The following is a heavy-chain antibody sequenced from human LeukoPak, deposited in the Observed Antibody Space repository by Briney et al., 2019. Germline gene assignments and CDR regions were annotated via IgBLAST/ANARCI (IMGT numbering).Heavy chain of an antibody. J-gene: IGHJ6*03. Sequence: PSETLSLTCAVYGGSFSGYYWSWIRQPPGKGLEWIGEINHSGSTNYNSSLKSRVTISVDTSKNQFSLKLSSATAADTAVYYCARGAYCTSTSCYVLGLGPNYYYYYMDVWAKGTTVTVSS. D-gene: IGHD2-2*01. V-gene: IGHV4-34*01. CDR1: GGSFSGYY. CDR3: ARGAYCTSTSCYVLGLGPNYYYYYMDV. CDR2: INHSGST.